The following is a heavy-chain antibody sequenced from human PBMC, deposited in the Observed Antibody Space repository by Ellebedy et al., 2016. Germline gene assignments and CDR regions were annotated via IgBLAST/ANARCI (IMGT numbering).Heavy chain of an antibody. D-gene: IGHD4-17*01. CDR2: IYPGDSDT. CDR3: ARAPSGDYENWFDP. V-gene: IGHV5-51*01. CDR1: GYSFTSYW. Sequence: GGSLRLXXKGSGYSFTSYWIGWVRQMPGKGLEWMGIIYPGDSDTRYSPSFQGQVTISADKSISTAYLQWSSLKASDTAMYYCARAPSGDYENWFDPWGQGTLVTVSS. J-gene: IGHJ5*02.